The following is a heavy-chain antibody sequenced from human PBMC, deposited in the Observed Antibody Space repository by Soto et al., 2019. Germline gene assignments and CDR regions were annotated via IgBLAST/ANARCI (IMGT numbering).Heavy chain of an antibody. Sequence: GRSLRLSCAASGFTISTYTMSWVRRAPGKGLEWVSTINGGGGSPSYADSVQGRFTISRDNPKNTLYLQLNSLTVDDTATYYCAKARCSTSNCYVPDYWGQGAPVTVSS. V-gene: IGHV3-23*01. CDR1: GFTISTYT. CDR2: INGGGGSP. D-gene: IGHD2-2*01. CDR3: AKARCSTSNCYVPDY. J-gene: IGHJ4*02.